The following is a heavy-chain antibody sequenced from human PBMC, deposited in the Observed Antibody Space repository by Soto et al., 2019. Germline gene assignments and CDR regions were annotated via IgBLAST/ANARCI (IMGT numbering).Heavy chain of an antibody. CDR2: IFYSGST. CDR1: GDSISSRSYY. D-gene: IGHD6-13*01. V-gene: IGHV4-39*01. Sequence: SETLSLTCTVSGDSISSRSYYWGWIRQAPGKGLDWIGTIFYSGSTYYNPSLKSRVIMSIDTSKNQFYLILNSVTAADTAGYYCARPRGGGTSWSYYNYYMDVWGKGSTVTVSS. J-gene: IGHJ6*03. CDR3: ARPRGGGTSWSYYNYYMDV.